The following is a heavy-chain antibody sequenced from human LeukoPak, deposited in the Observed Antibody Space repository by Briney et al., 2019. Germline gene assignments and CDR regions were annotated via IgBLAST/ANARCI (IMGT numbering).Heavy chain of an antibody. J-gene: IGHJ6*02. Sequence: ASVKVSCKASGYTFTSYFIHWVRQAPGQGLEWMGIINPSGGSTTYAQKFQGRLTTTRDTSTSTVYMQLGSLRSEDTAVYYCARGALTIFGVVNSGYYYGMDVWGQGTTVTVSS. CDR3: ARGALTIFGVVNSGYYYGMDV. V-gene: IGHV1-46*01. CDR2: INPSGGST. CDR1: GYTFTSYF. D-gene: IGHD3-3*01.